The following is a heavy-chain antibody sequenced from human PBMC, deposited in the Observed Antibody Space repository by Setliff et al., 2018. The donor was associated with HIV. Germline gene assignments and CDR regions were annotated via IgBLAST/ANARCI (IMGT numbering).Heavy chain of an antibody. CDR3: ARVPVPGANWFDP. CDR2: VSQSGSP. CDR1: GVSINRTDHY. V-gene: IGHV4-39*01. Sequence: SETLSLTCSVSGVSINRTDHYWGWIRQSPGKSLEWIGSVSQSGSPYYNPSLKSRITISVDRSKNLFSLKLNSVTAADQGVYYCARVPVPGANWFDPWGLGTLVTVSS. J-gene: IGHJ5*02.